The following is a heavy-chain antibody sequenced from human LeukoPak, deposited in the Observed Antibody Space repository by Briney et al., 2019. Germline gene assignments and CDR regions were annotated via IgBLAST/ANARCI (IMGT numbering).Heavy chain of an antibody. D-gene: IGHD3-22*01. CDR2: ISYSGST. J-gene: IGHJ4*02. CDR1: GGSVSSGSYY. V-gene: IGHV4-61*01. CDR3: ARDSYTHYDSIGYLGY. Sequence: SETLSLTCSVSGGSVSSGSYYWSWIRQPPGKGLEWIGYISYSGSTNYKPSLKSRVTMSIDTSKNQFSLKLSSVTAADTAVYYCARDSYTHYDSIGYLGYWGQGTLVTVSS.